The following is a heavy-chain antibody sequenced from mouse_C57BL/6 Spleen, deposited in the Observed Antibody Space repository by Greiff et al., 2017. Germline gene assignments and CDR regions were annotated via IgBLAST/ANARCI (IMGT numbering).Heavy chain of an antibody. J-gene: IGHJ1*03. CDR1: GYTFTDYY. D-gene: IGHD1-1*01. V-gene: IGHV1-76*01. Sequence: QVQLKQSGAELVRPGASVKLSCKASGYTFTDYYINWVKQRPGQGLEWIARIYPGSGNTYYNEKFKGKATLTAEKSSSTAYMQLSSLTSEDSAVYFCARDTTVVALRYFDVWGTGTTVTVSS. CDR2: IYPGSGNT. CDR3: ARDTTVVALRYFDV.